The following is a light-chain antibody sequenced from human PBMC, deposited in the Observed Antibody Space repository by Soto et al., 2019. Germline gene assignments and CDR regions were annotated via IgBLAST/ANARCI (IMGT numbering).Light chain of an antibody. CDR2: GAS. V-gene: IGKV3-15*01. Sequence: EIVMTQSPATLSVSPGERATLSCRASQSISSNLAWYRQKPGQAPRLLIYGASTRETGIPARFSGSGSGTEFTLTISSLQSEDFAVYYCQQYYDWTITFGQGTRLEIK. CDR1: QSISSN. CDR3: QQYYDWTIT. J-gene: IGKJ5*01.